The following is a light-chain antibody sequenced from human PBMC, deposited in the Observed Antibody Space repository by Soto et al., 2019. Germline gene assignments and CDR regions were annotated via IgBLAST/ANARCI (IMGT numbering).Light chain of an antibody. V-gene: IGKV1-39*01. J-gene: IGKJ1*01. CDR1: QHVDRY. Sequence: DIQLTQSQSSLSASVGDRVTITCRASQHVDRYLNWYQQKPGKAPQVLIYATSNLQSGVRARFSGSRSGTDFTLTINSLQPEDFATYHCQQRCSSPQTFGQGTKVDIK. CDR2: ATS. CDR3: QQRCSSPQT.